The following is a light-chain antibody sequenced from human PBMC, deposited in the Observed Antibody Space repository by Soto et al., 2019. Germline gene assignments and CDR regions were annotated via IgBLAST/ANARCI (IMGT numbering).Light chain of an antibody. J-gene: IGKJ4*01. V-gene: IGKV3-11*01. CDR3: QQRSNWPPL. CDR2: DAS. CDR1: QSVSSY. Sequence: EIFLTQSPATLSLSRWERATLSWRASQSVSSYLAWYQQKPGQAPRLLIYDASTRATGIPARFSGSGSGTDFTLTISSLEPEDFAVYYCQQRSNWPPLFGGGTKVDIK.